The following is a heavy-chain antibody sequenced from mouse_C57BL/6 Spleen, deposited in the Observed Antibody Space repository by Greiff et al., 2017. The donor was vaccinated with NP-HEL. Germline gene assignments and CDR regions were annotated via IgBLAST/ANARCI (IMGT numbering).Heavy chain of an antibody. J-gene: IGHJ3*01. CDR1: GYAFSSSW. CDR2: IYPGDGDT. V-gene: IGHV1-82*01. CDR3: ELGRFAY. D-gene: IGHD4-1*01. Sequence: VQLQESGPELVKPGASVKISCKASGYAFSSSWMNWVKQRPGKGLEWIGRIYPGDGDTNYNGKFKGKATLTADKSSSTAYMQLSSLTSEDSAVYFCELGRFAYWGQGTLVTVSA.